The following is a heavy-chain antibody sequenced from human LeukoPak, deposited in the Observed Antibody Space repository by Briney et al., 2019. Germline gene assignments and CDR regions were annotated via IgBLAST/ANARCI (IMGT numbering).Heavy chain of an antibody. Sequence: GGSLRLSCAASGFTFDDYGMSWVRHAPGKGVEWVSGISWNGGNTGYADSVKGRLTISRDNAKNSLYLQTNSLRAEDTALYYCARDPQRGSFDLWGQGTMVTVSS. CDR2: ISWNGGNT. D-gene: IGHD5-24*01. CDR3: ARDPQRGSFDL. V-gene: IGHV3-20*04. J-gene: IGHJ3*01. CDR1: GFTFDDYG.